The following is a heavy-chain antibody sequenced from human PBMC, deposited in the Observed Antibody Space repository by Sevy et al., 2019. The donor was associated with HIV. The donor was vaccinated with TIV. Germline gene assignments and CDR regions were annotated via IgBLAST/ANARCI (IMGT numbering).Heavy chain of an antibody. J-gene: IGHJ2*01. V-gene: IGHV1-8*01. CDR1: GYTFTSYD. CDR3: ARGDYGDRYWYFDL. CDR2: MNPNSGNT. D-gene: IGHD4-17*01. Sequence: ASVKVSCKASGYTFTSYDINWVRQATGQGLEWMGWMNPNSGNTGYAQKFQGRVTMTRNTSISTAYMELSSLRSEDTAVYYCARGDYGDRYWYFDLWGRSTLVTVSS.